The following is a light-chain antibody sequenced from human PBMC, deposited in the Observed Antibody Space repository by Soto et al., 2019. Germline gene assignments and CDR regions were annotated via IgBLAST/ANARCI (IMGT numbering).Light chain of an antibody. CDR2: DAS. CDR3: QQYDSYVT. CDR1: QSISSR. J-gene: IGKJ4*01. Sequence: DIQMTLSPSTLSASVGDRVTITCRASQSISSRLAWYQQKPGKAPKLLIYDASSLQSGVPSRFSGRGSGTEFTLTISSLQPDDFATYYCQQYDSYVTLGGGTKVDIK. V-gene: IGKV1-5*01.